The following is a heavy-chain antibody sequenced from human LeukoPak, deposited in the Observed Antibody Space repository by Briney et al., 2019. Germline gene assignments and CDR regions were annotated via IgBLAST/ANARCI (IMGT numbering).Heavy chain of an antibody. CDR1: GFTFSSYW. V-gene: IGHV3-7*01. CDR2: IKQDGSEK. J-gene: IGHJ4*02. CDR3: ARDTRWLQLRIFDY. Sequence: GGSLRLSCAASGFTFSSYWMSWVRQAPGKGLEWVANIKQDGSEKYYVDSVKGRFTISRDNAKNSLYLQMNSLRAEDTAVYYCARDTRWLQLRIFDYWGQRTLVTVSS. D-gene: IGHD5-24*01.